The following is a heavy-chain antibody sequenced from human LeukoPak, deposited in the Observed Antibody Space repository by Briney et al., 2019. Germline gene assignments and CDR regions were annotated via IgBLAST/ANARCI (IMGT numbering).Heavy chain of an antibody. V-gene: IGHV4-39*01. CDR3: ARQRGYVYYFDY. CDR2: IYYSGST. CDR1: GGSISRSREY. D-gene: IGHD5-12*01. J-gene: IGHJ4*02. Sequence: PSETLSLTCTVSGGSISRSREYWGWIRQPPGKGLEWIGSIYYSGSTYYNPSLKSRVTISVDTSKNQFSLKLSSVTAADTAVYYCARQRGYVYYFDYWGQGTLVTVSS.